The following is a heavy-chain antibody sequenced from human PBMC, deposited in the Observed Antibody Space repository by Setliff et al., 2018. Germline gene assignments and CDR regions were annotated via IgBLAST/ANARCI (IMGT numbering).Heavy chain of an antibody. J-gene: IGHJ4*01. Sequence: ASVKVSCKASGYSLSNYVMNWVRQAPGQGLEWMGWINTETGDPSYAQGYTGRFAFSLDTSDSTTYLDISTLKAEDTATYFCARADQLVTTTLDYWGQGTLVTVSS. CDR2: INTETGDP. CDR3: ARADQLVTTTLDY. D-gene: IGHD4-17*01. CDR1: GYSLSNYV. V-gene: IGHV7-4-1*02.